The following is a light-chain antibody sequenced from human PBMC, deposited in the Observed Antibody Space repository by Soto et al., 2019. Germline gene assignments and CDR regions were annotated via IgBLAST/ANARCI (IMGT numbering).Light chain of an antibody. V-gene: IGKV3-20*01. CDR2: GTS. CDR3: QRFGTSPPWT. J-gene: IGKJ1*01. CDR1: QSVSSN. Sequence: ELVLTQSPATLSLSPGERATLSCRASQSVSSNLAWYQQKPGQAPRLLIYGTSIRATGIPDRFSGSGSGTDFTLTITRLEPEDFAVYYCQRFGTSPPWTFGQGTKVDIK.